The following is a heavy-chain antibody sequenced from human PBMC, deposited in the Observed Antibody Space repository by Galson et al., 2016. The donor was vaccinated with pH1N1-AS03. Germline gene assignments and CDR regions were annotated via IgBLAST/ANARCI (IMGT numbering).Heavy chain of an antibody. D-gene: IGHD3-3*01. J-gene: IGHJ3*02. CDR2: ISRSSLYI. Sequence: SLRLSCAASGFNFTTYGMNMNWVRQAPGKGLEWISFISRSSLYISYADSVKGRFTISRDNAKNSLYLHMNSLRAEDTAVYYCAKSQGDGRVIIGGDAFDIWGQGTMVAVSS. CDR1: GFNFTTYG. CDR3: AKSQGDGRVIIGGDAFDI. V-gene: IGHV3-21*06.